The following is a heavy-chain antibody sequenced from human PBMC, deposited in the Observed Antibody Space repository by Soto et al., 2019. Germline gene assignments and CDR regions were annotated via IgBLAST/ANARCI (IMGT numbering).Heavy chain of an antibody. V-gene: IGHV3-23*01. J-gene: IGHJ3*02. CDR3: AQDRPNGVGIIDAFDI. CDR2: ISGSGGST. Sequence: EVQLLESGGGLVQPGGSLRLSCAASGFTFSSYAMSWVRQAPGKGLEWVSAISGSGGSTYYADSVKGRFTISRDNSKNTLYLQMNSLRGEDTAVYYCAQDRPNGVGIIDAFDIWGQGTMVAVSS. D-gene: IGHD3-3*01. CDR1: GFTFSSYA.